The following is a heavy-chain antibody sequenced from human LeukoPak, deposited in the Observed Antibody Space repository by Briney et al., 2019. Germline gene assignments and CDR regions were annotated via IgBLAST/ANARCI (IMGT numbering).Heavy chain of an antibody. CDR1: GFTFSTYT. Sequence: GGSLRLSCAASGFTFSTYTMNWVRQAPGKGLEWVSSISSRSHYIYYADSMQGRFTISRDNAKNSLYLQMNSLRAEDTAIYYCAKYDSGSFDYWGQGTLVTVSS. CDR2: ISSRSHYI. J-gene: IGHJ4*02. V-gene: IGHV3-21*01. CDR3: AKYDSGSFDY. D-gene: IGHD3-10*01.